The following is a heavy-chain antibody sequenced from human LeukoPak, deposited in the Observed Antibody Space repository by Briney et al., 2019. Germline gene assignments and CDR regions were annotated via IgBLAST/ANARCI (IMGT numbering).Heavy chain of an antibody. Sequence: ASVKVSCKASGYTFTSYGISWVRQAPGQGLEWMGWISAYNGNTNYAQKLQGRVTMTTDTSTSTAYMELRSLRSDDTAVYYCARSEPLRPWYYFDCWGQGTLVTVSS. J-gene: IGHJ4*02. CDR1: GYTFTSYG. D-gene: IGHD4-17*01. CDR2: ISAYNGNT. CDR3: ARSEPLRPWYYFDC. V-gene: IGHV1-18*01.